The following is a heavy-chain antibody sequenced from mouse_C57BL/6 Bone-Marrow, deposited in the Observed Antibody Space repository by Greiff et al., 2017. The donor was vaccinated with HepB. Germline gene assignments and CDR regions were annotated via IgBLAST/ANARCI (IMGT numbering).Heavy chain of an antibody. V-gene: IGHV1-69*01. D-gene: IGHD1-1*01. CDR2: IDPSDSYT. CDR3: ARSPVVANAMDY. CDR1: GYTFTSYW. J-gene: IGHJ4*01. Sequence: VQLQQPGAELVMPGASVKLSCKASGYTFTSYWMHWVKQRPGQGLEWIGEIDPSDSYTNYNQKFKGKSTLTVDKSSSTAYMQLSSLTSEDSAVYYCARSPVVANAMDYWGQGTSVTVSS.